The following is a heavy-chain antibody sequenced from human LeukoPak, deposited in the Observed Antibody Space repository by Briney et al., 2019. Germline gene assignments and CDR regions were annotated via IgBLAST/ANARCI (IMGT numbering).Heavy chain of an antibody. J-gene: IGHJ6*02. D-gene: IGHD2-21*01. CDR1: GYSFTNYW. CDR2: IDPSDSYT. CDR3: ARPLGWSMDV. V-gene: IGHV5-10-1*01. Sequence: GESLKISCKGSGYSFTNYWISWVRQMPGKGLEWMGRIDPSDSYTNYSPSFQGHVTISADKSISTAYLQWSSLKASDTAMYYCARPLGWSMDVWGQGTTVTVSS.